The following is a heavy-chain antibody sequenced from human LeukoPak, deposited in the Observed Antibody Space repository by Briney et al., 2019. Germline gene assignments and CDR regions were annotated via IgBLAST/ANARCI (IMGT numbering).Heavy chain of an antibody. CDR3: AKEVAVLVTWFDP. CDR1: GFTFSSYS. D-gene: IGHD6-19*01. CDR2: ISSSSSYI. J-gene: IGHJ5*02. V-gene: IGHV3-21*04. Sequence: KAGGSLRLSCAASGFTFSSYSMNWVRQAPGKGLECVSSISSSSSYIYYADSVKGRFTISRDNSKNTLYLQMNSLRAEDTAVYYCAKEVAVLVTWFDPWGQGTLVTVSS.